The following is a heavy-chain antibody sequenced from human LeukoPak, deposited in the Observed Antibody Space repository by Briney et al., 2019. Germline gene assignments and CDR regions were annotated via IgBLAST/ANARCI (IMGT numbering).Heavy chain of an antibody. V-gene: IGHV3-48*03. Sequence: GGSLRLSCAASGFTFSSYNMNWVRQAPGKGLEWLSYISSSGVSTLYADSVRGRFIISRDNAKNSLYLQMNSLRAEDTAVYYCAKVQLPNPNGAFDYWGQGTLVTVSS. D-gene: IGHD2-2*01. CDR1: GFTFSSYN. CDR2: ISSSGVST. J-gene: IGHJ4*02. CDR3: AKVQLPNPNGAFDY.